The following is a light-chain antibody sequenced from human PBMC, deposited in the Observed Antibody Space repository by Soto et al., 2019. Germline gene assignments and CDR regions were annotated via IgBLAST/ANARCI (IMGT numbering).Light chain of an antibody. CDR1: QGIRND. V-gene: IGKV1-6*01. J-gene: IGKJ4*01. CDR3: LQDYTYPLT. CDR2: AAY. Sequence: ATPMTQSPSSLSASVGDRVTITCRASQGIRNDLGWYQQKPGKAPKLLIYAAYSLQSGVPSRFSGSGSGTDFTLTISSLQPEDFATYYCLQDYTYPLTFGGGTKVEIK.